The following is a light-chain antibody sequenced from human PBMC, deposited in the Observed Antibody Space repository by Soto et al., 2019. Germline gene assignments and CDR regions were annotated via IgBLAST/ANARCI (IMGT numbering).Light chain of an antibody. CDR2: GVS. CDR1: QTVSSD. J-gene: IGKJ1*01. CDR3: QQYKTWPRT. V-gene: IGKV3-15*01. Sequence: EIVLTQSPATLSVSPGETATLSCRASQTVSSDLVWYQQKPGQAPRLLVYGVSVRASGVPDRFSGSGSGTEFTLTISGLQSEDFAIYFCQQYKTWPRTFGQGTKVEIK.